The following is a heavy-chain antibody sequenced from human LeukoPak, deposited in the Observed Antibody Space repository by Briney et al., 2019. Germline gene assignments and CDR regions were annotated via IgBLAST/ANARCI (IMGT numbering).Heavy chain of an antibody. D-gene: IGHD2-2*01. CDR3: GRVYCSTTSCYDYYDYYMDV. CDR2: TNWDGANT. J-gene: IGHJ6*03. Sequence: PGGSLRLSCAASGFRFDDYGMRWVRHVPGKGLEWVSGTNWDGANTGYADSVKGRFTISRDNVKNFLYLQMNSLRVEDTALYFCGRVYCSTTSCYDYYDYYMDVWGKGTTVTVSS. CDR1: GFRFDDYG. V-gene: IGHV3-20*04.